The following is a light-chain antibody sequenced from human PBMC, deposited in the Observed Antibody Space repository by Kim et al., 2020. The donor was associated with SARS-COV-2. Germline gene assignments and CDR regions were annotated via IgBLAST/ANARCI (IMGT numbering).Light chain of an antibody. Sequence: SALTQPASVSGSPGQSITISCTGTSSDVGVYNYVYWYQQHTGKAPKVMIYDVNNRPSGVSDRFSGSKSGDTASLTISGLQAEDEADYYCSSYTSTNTLVFGGGTQLTVL. CDR2: DVN. V-gene: IGLV2-14*03. CDR1: SSDVGVYNY. J-gene: IGLJ3*02. CDR3: SSYTSTNTLV.